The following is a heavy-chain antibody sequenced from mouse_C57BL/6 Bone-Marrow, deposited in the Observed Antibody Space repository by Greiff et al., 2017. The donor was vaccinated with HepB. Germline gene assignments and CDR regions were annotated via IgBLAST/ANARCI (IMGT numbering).Heavy chain of an antibody. V-gene: IGHV1-5*01. CDR2: IYPGNSDT. Sequence: EVQLQQSGTVLARPGASVKMSCKTSGYTFTSYWMHWVKQRPGQGLEWIGAIYPGNSDTSYNQKFKGKAKLTAVTSASTAYMELSSLTNEDSAVYYCTTYYGSSYGGFAYWGQGTLVTVSA. J-gene: IGHJ3*01. CDR3: TTYYGSSYGGFAY. D-gene: IGHD1-1*01. CDR1: GYTFTSYW.